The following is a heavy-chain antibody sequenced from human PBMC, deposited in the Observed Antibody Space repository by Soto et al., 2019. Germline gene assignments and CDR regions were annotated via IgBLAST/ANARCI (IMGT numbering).Heavy chain of an antibody. CDR2: ISGSGGST. CDR3: AKRPSGATFSAFDI. V-gene: IGHV3-23*01. Sequence: EVQLLESGGGLVQPGGSLRLSCAASGFTFSSYAMSWAPQPPGKGLEWVSAISGSGGSTYYADSVKGRFTISRDNSKNTLYLQMNSLRAEDTAVYYCAKRPSGATFSAFDIWGQGTMVTVSS. D-gene: IGHD1-26*01. J-gene: IGHJ3*02. CDR1: GFTFSSYA.